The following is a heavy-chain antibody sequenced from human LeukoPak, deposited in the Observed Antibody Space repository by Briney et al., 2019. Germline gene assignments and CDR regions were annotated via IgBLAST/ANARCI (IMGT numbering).Heavy chain of an antibody. CDR1: GDSVSSNSAA. Sequence: SQTLSLTCGISGDSVSSNSAAWNWIRQSPSRGLEWLGRTYYRSKWYNDYAVSVKSRIAINPDTSKNQFSLQLNSVTPEDTAVYYCARSSSTWSFGNELHWFDPWGQGTLVTVSS. J-gene: IGHJ5*02. CDR2: TYYRSKWYN. D-gene: IGHD6-13*01. CDR3: ARSSSTWSFGNELHWFDP. V-gene: IGHV6-1*01.